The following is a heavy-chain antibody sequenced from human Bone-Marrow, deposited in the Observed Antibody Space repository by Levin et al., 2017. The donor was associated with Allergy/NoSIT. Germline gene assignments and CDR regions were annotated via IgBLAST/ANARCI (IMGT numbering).Heavy chain of an antibody. V-gene: IGHV3-30*18. CDR3: AKAPPYYDSSSYLLYGMDV. D-gene: IGHD3-22*01. CDR1: GFTFSSYG. Sequence: GGSLRLSCAASGFTFSSYGMHWVRQAPGKGLERVAVISYDGSNKYYADSVKGRFTISRDNSKNTLYLQMNSLRAEDTAVYYCAKAPPYYDSSSYLLYGMDVWGQGTTVTVSS. J-gene: IGHJ6*02. CDR2: ISYDGSNK.